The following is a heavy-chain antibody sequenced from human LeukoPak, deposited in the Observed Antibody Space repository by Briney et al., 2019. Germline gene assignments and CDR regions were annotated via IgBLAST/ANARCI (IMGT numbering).Heavy chain of an antibody. V-gene: IGHV4-39*07. D-gene: IGHD6-13*01. CDR1: GGSISSSSYY. CDR3: ARGPRIIMYSSSFRVLSY. J-gene: IGHJ4*02. CDR2: IYYSGST. Sequence: SETLSLTCTVSGGSISSSSYYWGWIRQPPGKGLEWIGSIYYSGSTYYNPSLKSRVTISVDTSKNQFSLKLSSVTAADTAVYYCARGPRIIMYSSSFRVLSYWGQGTLVTVSS.